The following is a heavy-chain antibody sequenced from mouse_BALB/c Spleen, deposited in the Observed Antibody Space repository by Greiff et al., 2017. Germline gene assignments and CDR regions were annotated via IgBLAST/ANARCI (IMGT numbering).Heavy chain of an antibody. CDR1: GYTFTSYW. V-gene: IGHV1-69*02. D-gene: IGHD3-3*01. CDR3: TIGIGGWFAY. J-gene: IGHJ3*01. Sequence: QVQLQQPGAELVRPGASVKLSCKASGYTFTSYWINWVKQRPGQGLEWIGNIYPSDSYTNYNQKFKDKATLTVDKSSSTAYMQLSSPTSEDSAVYYCTIGIGGWFAYWGQGTLVTVSA. CDR2: IYPSDSYT.